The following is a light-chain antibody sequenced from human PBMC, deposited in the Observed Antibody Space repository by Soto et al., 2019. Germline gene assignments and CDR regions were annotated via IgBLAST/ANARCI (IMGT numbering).Light chain of an antibody. CDR1: QGISNH. Sequence: DIQMTQSPSSLSASVGDTVTITCRASQGISNHLAWFKHKPGKAPKALIHAAASLQSGVSSKFSGSGFGTDFTLTLSSLPPDESATYSCQQSQSYPLTFAGGTKVEL. J-gene: IGKJ4*01. CDR3: QQSQSYPLT. V-gene: IGKV1-16*02. CDR2: AAA.